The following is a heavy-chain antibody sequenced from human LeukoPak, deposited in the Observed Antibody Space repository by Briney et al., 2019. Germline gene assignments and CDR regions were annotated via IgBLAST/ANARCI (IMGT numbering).Heavy chain of an antibody. V-gene: IGHV4-34*01. CDR1: GGSFSGYY. CDR2: INHSRTT. J-gene: IGHJ4*02. CDR3: ARTSGYGTREFDY. D-gene: IGHD3-22*01. Sequence: SETLSLTCAVYGGSFSGYYWSWIRQPPGKGLEWIGEINHSRTTNYNPSLKSRVTISLDTSKNQFSLKLSSVTAADTAVYYCARTSGYGTREFDYWGQGTLVTVSS.